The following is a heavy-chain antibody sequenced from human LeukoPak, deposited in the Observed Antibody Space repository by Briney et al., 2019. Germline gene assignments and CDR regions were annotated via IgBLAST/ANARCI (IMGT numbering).Heavy chain of an antibody. CDR1: GGSISSGGYY. CDR2: IYYSGST. D-gene: IGHD2-15*01. CDR3: ARDPRNCSGGTCYPGGFDY. J-gene: IGHJ4*02. Sequence: SETLSLTCTVSGGSISSGGYYWSWIRQHPGKGLEWIGYIYYSGSTYYNPSLKSRVTISVDTSKNQFSLKLSSVTAADTAVYYCARDPRNCSGGTCYPGGFDYWGQGTLVTVSA. V-gene: IGHV4-31*03.